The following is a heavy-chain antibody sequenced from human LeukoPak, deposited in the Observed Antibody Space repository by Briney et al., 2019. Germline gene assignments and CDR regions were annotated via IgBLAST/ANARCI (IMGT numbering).Heavy chain of an antibody. CDR3: ARDPSYYYGSGSYYNRNWFDP. V-gene: IGHV3-48*02. Sequence: GGPLRLSCAASGFTFSSYSMNWVRQAPGKGLKWVSYISSSSSSIYYADSVKGRFTISRDNAKDSLYLQMNSLRHEDTAVYYCARDPSYYYGSGSYYNRNWFDPWGQGTLVTVSS. CDR2: ISSSSSSI. D-gene: IGHD3-10*01. CDR1: GFTFSSYS. J-gene: IGHJ5*02.